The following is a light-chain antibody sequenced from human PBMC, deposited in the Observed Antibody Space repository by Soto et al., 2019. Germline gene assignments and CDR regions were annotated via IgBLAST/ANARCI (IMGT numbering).Light chain of an antibody. J-gene: IGKJ3*01. V-gene: IGKV1-9*01. CDR2: AAS. Sequence: DIQLTQSPSFLSASVGDRVTITCRASQDISNYLVWYQQKPGKAPKPLIYAASTLQSGDPSRFSVSGSGTEFNLAISSLQPEDFATDYGQQLNSYPLTFGPGTNVDI. CDR1: QDISNY. CDR3: QQLNSYPLT.